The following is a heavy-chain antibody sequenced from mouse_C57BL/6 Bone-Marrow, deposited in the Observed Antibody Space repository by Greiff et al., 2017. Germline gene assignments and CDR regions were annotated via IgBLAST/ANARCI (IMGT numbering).Heavy chain of an antibody. CDR3: TPGSSYPCSFDV. V-gene: IGHV14-4*01. J-gene: IGHJ1*03. CDR1: GFTIKDDY. D-gene: IGHD1-1*01. Sequence: VQLQQSGAELVRPGASVKLSCTASGFTIKDDYMHWVKQRPEQGLEWIGWIDPENGDTEYASKFQGKATITADTSSNTAYLQLSSLTSEDTAVYYCTPGSSYPCSFDVWGTGTTVTVSS. CDR2: IDPENGDT.